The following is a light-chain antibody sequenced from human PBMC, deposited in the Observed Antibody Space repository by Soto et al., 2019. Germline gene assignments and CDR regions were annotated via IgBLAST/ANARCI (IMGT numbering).Light chain of an antibody. Sequence: QSVLTQPASVSDSPGQSITISCTGTSSDVGGSNHVSWYQQHPGKAPKLMIYDVTNRPSGVSHRFSGSKSGSTASLIISGLQAEDEADYYCSSYTGGNPSYVFGTGTKVTV. CDR3: SSYTGGNPSYV. J-gene: IGLJ1*01. V-gene: IGLV2-14*01. CDR1: SSDVGGSNH. CDR2: DVT.